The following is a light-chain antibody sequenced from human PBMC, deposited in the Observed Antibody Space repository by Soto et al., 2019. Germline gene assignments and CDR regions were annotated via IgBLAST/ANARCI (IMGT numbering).Light chain of an antibody. V-gene: IGKV3-15*01. CDR3: QQYYDYPPLI. J-gene: IGKJ4*01. CDR1: RNINRK. CDR2: GAS. Sequence: EIVMTQSPATLSVSLGERATLSCRASRNINRKLAWYQQKPGQAPRLLISGASTRATGIPARFSGSGSGTEFNLTISSLQSEDFAVYYCQQYYDYPPLIFGGGTKVEIK.